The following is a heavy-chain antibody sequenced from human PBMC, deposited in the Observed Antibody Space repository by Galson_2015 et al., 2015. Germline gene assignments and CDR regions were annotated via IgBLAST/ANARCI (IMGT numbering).Heavy chain of an antibody. CDR1: GFTFATYA. J-gene: IGHJ4*02. CDR3: AEVFSGYYYGSVDY. D-gene: IGHD3-10*01. Sequence: SLRLSCAASGFTFATYAMSWVRQAPGKGLEWVSVISGSGSGLTTYYTDSVKGRFTISRDNSKNTLYLQMNSLRAEDTAVYYCAEVFSGYYYGSVDYWGQGTLVTVSS. CDR2: ISGSGSGLTT. V-gene: IGHV3-23*01.